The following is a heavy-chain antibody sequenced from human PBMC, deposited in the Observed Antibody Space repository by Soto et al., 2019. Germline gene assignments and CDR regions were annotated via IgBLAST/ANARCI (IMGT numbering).Heavy chain of an antibody. Sequence: EVQLLESGGGLVQPGGSLRLSCAASGFTFSSYAMSWVRQAPGKGLEWVSAISGSGGSTYYADSVKGRFTISRDNSKNTLYLLMNSLRAEETAVYYCAKESGGSYYYDSSGYYALGYWGQGTLLTVSS. CDR1: GFTFSSYA. D-gene: IGHD3-22*01. J-gene: IGHJ4*02. V-gene: IGHV3-23*01. CDR3: AKESGGSYYYDSSGYYALGY. CDR2: ISGSGGST.